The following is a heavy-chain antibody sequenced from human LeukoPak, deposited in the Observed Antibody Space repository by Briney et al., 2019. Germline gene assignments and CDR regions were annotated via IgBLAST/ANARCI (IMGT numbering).Heavy chain of an antibody. CDR1: GFTFSSYS. J-gene: IGHJ4*02. V-gene: IGHV3-48*04. CDR3: ARIDSGSYYEYYFDY. D-gene: IGHD1-26*01. CDR2: ISSSGSTI. Sequence: GGSLRLSCAASGFTFSSYSMNWVRQAPGKGLEWVSYISSSGSTIYYADSVKGRFTISRDNAKNSLYLQMNSLRAEDTAVYYCARIDSGSYYEYYFDYWGQGTLVTVSS.